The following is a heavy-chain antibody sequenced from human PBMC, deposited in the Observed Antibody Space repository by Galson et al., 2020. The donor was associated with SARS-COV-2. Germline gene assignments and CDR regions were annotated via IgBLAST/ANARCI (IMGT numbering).Heavy chain of an antibody. V-gene: IGHV4-34*01. D-gene: IGHD2-15*01. J-gene: IGHJ6*03. CDR2: SNHRGST. CDR1: GGSFRNHY. Sequence: SQTLSLTCAVYGGSFRNHYCTWIRHSPDNGPEWLGDSNHRGSTNYNPTLKSRVAMSVDASKKQFTLSLSSVTAADTAVYYCARGAEERRIIVVLPYYCSYMDVWGSGSTVTVSS. CDR3: ARGAEERRIIVVLPYYCSYMDV.